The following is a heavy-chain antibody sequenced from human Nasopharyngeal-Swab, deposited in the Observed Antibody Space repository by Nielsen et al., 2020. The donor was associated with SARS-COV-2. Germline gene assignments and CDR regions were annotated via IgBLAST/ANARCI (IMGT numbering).Heavy chain of an antibody. Sequence: GGSLRLSCAASGFTFSSYAMSWVRQAPGKGLEWVSAISGSGGSTYYADSVKGRFTISRDNSKNTLYLQMNSLRAEDTAVYYCAKFNMIVVVITVFDYWGQGTLVTVSS. V-gene: IGHV3-23*01. CDR3: AKFNMIVVVITVFDY. D-gene: IGHD3-22*01. CDR2: ISGSGGST. J-gene: IGHJ4*02. CDR1: GFTFSSYA.